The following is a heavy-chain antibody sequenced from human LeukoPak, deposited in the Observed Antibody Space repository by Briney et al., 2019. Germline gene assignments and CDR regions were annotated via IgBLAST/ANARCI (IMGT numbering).Heavy chain of an antibody. V-gene: IGHV3-30*02. J-gene: IGHJ6*03. Sequence: GGSLRLSCAASGFTFSNYGMHWVRQAPGKGLEWVAFIRYDGSNKYYADSVKGRFTISRDNSKNTLYLQMNSLRAEDTAVYYCAKDRGSTSHRYMDVWGRGTTVTVSS. D-gene: IGHD2-2*01. CDR2: IRYDGSNK. CDR3: AKDRGSTSHRYMDV. CDR1: GFTFSNYG.